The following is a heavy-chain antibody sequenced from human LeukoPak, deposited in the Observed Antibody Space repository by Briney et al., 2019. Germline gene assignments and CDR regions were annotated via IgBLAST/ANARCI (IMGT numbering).Heavy chain of an antibody. CDR2: IYFSGST. D-gene: IGHD3-22*01. Sequence: SQTLSLTCTVSGGSISSGSYYWSWIRQPAGKGLEWIGNIYFSGSTYSNPSLKSRVTISVDTSKNQFSLKLSSVTAADTAVYYCARQRYSSGFHWGQGTLVTVSS. V-gene: IGHV4-39*01. CDR1: GGSISSGSYY. CDR3: ARQRYSSGFH. J-gene: IGHJ4*02.